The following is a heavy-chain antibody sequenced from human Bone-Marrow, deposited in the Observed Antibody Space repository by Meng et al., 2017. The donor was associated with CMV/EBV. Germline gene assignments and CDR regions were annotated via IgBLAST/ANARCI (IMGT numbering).Heavy chain of an antibody. CDR3: ARDVGRFGLWGSYRYYYYYGMDV. CDR2: INPSGGST. CDR1: GYTFTSNG. Sequence: ASVKVSCKASGYTFTSNGISWVRQAPGQGLEWMGIINPSGGSTSYAQKFQGRVTMTRDTSTSTVYMELSSLRSEDTAVYYCARDVGRFGLWGSYRYYYYYGMDVWGQGTTVTVSS. V-gene: IGHV1-46*01. J-gene: IGHJ6*02. D-gene: IGHD1-26*01.